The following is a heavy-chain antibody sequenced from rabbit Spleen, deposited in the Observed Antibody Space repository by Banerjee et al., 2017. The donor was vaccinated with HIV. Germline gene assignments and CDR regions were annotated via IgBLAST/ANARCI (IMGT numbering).Heavy chain of an antibody. CDR1: GFTLSGYW. D-gene: IGHD1-1*01. V-gene: IGHV1S45*01. CDR3: ARAANNIGYCAGL. CDR2: IDGGGSGGT. J-gene: IGHJ4*01. Sequence: QEQLEESGGDLVKPEGSLTLTCTASGFTLSGYWMCWVRQAPGKGLEWIGCIDGGGSGGTYYASWAKGRFTISKTSSTTVTLQMTSLTVADTATYWCARAANNIGYCAGLWGQGTLVTVS.